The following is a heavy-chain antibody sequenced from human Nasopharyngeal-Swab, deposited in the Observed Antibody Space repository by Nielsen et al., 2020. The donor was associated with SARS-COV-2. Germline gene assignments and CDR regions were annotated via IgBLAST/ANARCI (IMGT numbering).Heavy chain of an antibody. CDR3: ARDSQYSSSWSYYYYYGMDV. Sequence: GESLKISCAASGFTFSSYSMNWVRQAPGKGLEWVSYISSSSSTIYYADSVKGRFTISRDNAKNSLYLQMNSLRDEDTAVYYCARDSQYSSSWSYYYYYGMDVWGQGTTVTVSS. J-gene: IGHJ6*02. CDR1: GFTFSSYS. CDR2: ISSSSSTI. V-gene: IGHV3-48*02. D-gene: IGHD6-13*01.